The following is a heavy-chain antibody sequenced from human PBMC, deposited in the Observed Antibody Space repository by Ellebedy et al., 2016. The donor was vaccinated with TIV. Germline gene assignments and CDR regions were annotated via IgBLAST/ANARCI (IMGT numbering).Heavy chain of an antibody. J-gene: IGHJ5*02. CDR3: ARRGSYGDYAVQVNSWFDR. CDR2: IYQDGSVQ. CDR1: GFILRSDW. V-gene: IGHV3-7*01. D-gene: IGHD3-16*01. Sequence: PGGSLRLSCVASGFILRSDWMSWVRQAPGKGLEWVANIYQDGSVQYYLDSVKGRFTISRGNAINSLFLQMNSLRAGDTAVYYCARRGSYGDYAVQVNSWFDRWGRGTLVTVS.